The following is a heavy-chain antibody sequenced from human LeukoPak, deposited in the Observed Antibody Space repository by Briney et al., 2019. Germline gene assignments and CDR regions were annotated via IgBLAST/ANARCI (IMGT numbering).Heavy chain of an antibody. J-gene: IGHJ4*02. V-gene: IGHV3-30*12. Sequence: AGKSLRLSCVASGFAFNTYGMHWVRQAPGKGLEWVAVIWYDGSKKFYADSVNGRFTISRDDSKNTLYLQMSGLRADDTAVYYCAGAYSAGWFTYWGQGTPVTVSS. CDR2: IWYDGSKK. D-gene: IGHD3-16*01. CDR3: AGAYSAGWFTY. CDR1: GFAFNTYG.